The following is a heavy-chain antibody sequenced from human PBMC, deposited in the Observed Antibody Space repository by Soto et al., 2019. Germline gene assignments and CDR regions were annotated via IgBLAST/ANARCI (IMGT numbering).Heavy chain of an antibody. D-gene: IGHD6-19*01. V-gene: IGHV3-33*01. CDR2: IWYDGSNK. J-gene: IGHJ4*02. CDR3: AREGGSGYSSGWYGRSEGFDY. Sequence: GGSLRLSCAASGFTFSSYGMHWVRQAPGKGLEWVAVIWYDGSNKYYADSVKGRFTISRDNSKNTLYLQMNSLRAEDTAVYYCAREGGSGYSSGWYGRSEGFDYWGQGTLVTVSS. CDR1: GFTFSSYG.